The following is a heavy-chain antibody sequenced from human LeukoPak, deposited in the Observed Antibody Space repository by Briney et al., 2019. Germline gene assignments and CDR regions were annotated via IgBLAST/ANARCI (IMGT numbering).Heavy chain of an antibody. V-gene: IGHV4-39*01. CDR1: GGSISSSSYY. CDR3: ASRYYDFWSGRKSYYYMDV. J-gene: IGHJ6*03. Sequence: PSETLSLTCTVSGGSISSSSYYWGWIRQPPGKGLEWIGSIYYSGSTYYNPSLKSRVTISVDTSKNQFSLKLSSVTAADTGVYYCASRYYDFWSGRKSYYYMDVWGKGTTVTVSS. CDR2: IYYSGST. D-gene: IGHD3-3*01.